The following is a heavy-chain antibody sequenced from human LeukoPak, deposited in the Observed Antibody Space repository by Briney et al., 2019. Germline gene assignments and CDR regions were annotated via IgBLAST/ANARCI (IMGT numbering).Heavy chain of an antibody. D-gene: IGHD2-15*01. CDR2: INTYNGNT. CDR1: GYTFISYG. CDR3: ARDVRSGGSRGVRGPAEYFQH. J-gene: IGHJ1*01. V-gene: IGHV1-18*01. Sequence: GASVKVSCKASGYTFISYGISWVRQAPGHGLEWMGWINTYNGNTNYAQKLQGRVTMTTDTSTSTAYMELRSLTSDDTAVYYCARDVRSGGSRGVRGPAEYFQHWGQGTLVTVSS.